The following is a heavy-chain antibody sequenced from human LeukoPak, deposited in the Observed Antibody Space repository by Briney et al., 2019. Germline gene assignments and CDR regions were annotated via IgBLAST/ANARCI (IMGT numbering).Heavy chain of an antibody. CDR3: AMDNWGDLYLDN. D-gene: IGHD1-1*01. V-gene: IGHV6-1*01. Sequence: PSHTLSLTCSISGDRLPSNRVAWNWTRPPPTRPLEWRGMTYYRSKWNHDYGVFVRGRITIYADTSKNEFHLHLNSVTPEDTAVYYCAMDNWGDLYLDNWGQGTRVTVSS. CDR2: TYYRSKWNH. J-gene: IGHJ4*02. CDR1: GDRLPSNRVA.